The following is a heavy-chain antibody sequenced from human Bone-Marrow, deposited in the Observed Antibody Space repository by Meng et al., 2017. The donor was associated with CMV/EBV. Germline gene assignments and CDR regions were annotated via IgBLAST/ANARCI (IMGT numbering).Heavy chain of an antibody. D-gene: IGHD6-13*01. CDR1: GGTFSSYA. Sequence: SVKVSCKASGGTFSSYAISWVRQAPGQGLEWMGGIIPIFGTANYAQKFQGRVTITTDESTSTAYMELSSLRSEDTAVYYCARANSSSWYGGDDYYYGMDVWGQGTTVTVSS. CDR2: IIPIFGTA. V-gene: IGHV1-69*05. J-gene: IGHJ6*02. CDR3: ARANSSSWYGGDDYYYGMDV.